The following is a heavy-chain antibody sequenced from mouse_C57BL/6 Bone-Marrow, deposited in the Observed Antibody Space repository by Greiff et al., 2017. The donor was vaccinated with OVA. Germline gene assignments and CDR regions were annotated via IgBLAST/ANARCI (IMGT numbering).Heavy chain of an antibody. CDR2: INPSTGGT. CDR1: GYSFTGYY. D-gene: IGHD2-4*01. V-gene: IGHV1-42*01. CDR3: KAGDYDYDKGSWFAY. Sequence: VQLKESGPELVKPGASVKISCKASGYSFTGYYMNWVKQSPEKSLEWIGEINPSTGGTTYNQKFKAKATLTVDKSSSTAYMQLKSLTSEDSAVYYCKAGDYDYDKGSWFAYWGQGTLVTVSA. J-gene: IGHJ3*01.